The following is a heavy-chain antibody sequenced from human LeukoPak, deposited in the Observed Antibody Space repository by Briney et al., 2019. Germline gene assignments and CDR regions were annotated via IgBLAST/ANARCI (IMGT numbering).Heavy chain of an antibody. D-gene: IGHD3-22*01. CDR2: ISAFNGNT. CDR1: GYTFTNYG. Sequence: ASVKVSCKASGYTFTNYGISWVRQAPGQGLEWVGWISAFNGNTNYARRLQGRVTVTTDTSTTTAYIELRSLRSDDTAVYYCARDIYYYDRSDYAYVHYFDYWGQGTLVTVSS. CDR3: ARDIYYYDRSDYAYVHYFDY. V-gene: IGHV1-18*01. J-gene: IGHJ4*02.